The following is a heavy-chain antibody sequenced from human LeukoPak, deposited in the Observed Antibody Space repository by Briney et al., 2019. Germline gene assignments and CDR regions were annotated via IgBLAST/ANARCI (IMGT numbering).Heavy chain of an antibody. CDR2: ISAYNGNT. J-gene: IGHJ6*03. CDR1: GYTFTSCG. Sequence: ASVKVSCKASGYTFTSCGISWVRQAPGQGLEWMGWISAYNGNTNYAQKLQGRVTMTTDTSTSTAYMELRSLRSDDTAVYYCARSYCGGDCYFIYYYYYMDVWGKGTTVTVSS. CDR3: ARSYCGGDCYFIYYYYYMDV. D-gene: IGHD2-21*02. V-gene: IGHV1-18*01.